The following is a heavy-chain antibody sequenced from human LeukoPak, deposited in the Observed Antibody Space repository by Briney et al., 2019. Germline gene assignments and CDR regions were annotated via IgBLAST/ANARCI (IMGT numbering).Heavy chain of an antibody. J-gene: IGHJ4*02. CDR2: INPNSGGT. Sequence: GASVKVSCKASGYTFTGYYMHWVRQAPGQGREWMGWINPNSGGTNYAQKFQGRVTITRDTSISTAYMELSRLRSDDTAVYYCARSGSSYCSSTSCYRDLDYWGQGTLVTVSS. CDR3: ARSGSSYCSSTSCYRDLDY. CDR1: GYTFTGYY. V-gene: IGHV1-2*02. D-gene: IGHD2-2*01.